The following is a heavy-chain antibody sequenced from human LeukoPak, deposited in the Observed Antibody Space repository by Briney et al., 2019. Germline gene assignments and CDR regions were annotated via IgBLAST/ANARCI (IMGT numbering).Heavy chain of an antibody. D-gene: IGHD3-9*01. V-gene: IGHV4-34*01. Sequence: SETLSLTCAVYGGSFSGYYWSWIRQPPGKGLEWIGEINHSGSTNYNPSLKSRVTISVDTSKNQFSLKLSSVTAADTAVYYCARVGNLRYFDWLLNWFDPWGQGTLVTVSS. CDR2: INHSGST. CDR1: GGSFSGYY. J-gene: IGHJ5*02. CDR3: ARVGNLRYFDWLLNWFDP.